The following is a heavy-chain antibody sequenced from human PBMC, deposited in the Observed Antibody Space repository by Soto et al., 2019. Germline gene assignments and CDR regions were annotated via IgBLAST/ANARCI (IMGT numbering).Heavy chain of an antibody. D-gene: IGHD3-3*01. V-gene: IGHV1-18*01. CDR2: ISTYNGNT. Sequence: ASVKVSCKASGYTFTTYGVSWVRQAPGQGLEWMGWISTYNGNTNYAQKLQGRVTMTTDTSTSTACMELRSLRSDDTAVYYCARVHQAVSLRFLEWLSDFDYWRQGTLVTVSS. CDR3: ARVHQAVSLRFLEWLSDFDY. CDR1: GYTFTTYG. J-gene: IGHJ4*02.